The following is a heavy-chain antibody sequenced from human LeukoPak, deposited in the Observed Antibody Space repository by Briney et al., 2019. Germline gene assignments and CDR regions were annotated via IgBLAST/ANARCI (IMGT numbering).Heavy chain of an antibody. Sequence: GGSLRLSCTASGFPFSDHYIDWVRQAPGKGLKWVANIKQDGSEKYYVDSVKGRFTISRDNAQNSLYLQMNSLRAEDTAIYYCATSTAAAGTDWGQGTLVTVSS. J-gene: IGHJ4*02. V-gene: IGHV3-7*03. D-gene: IGHD6-13*01. CDR3: ATSTAAAGTD. CDR2: IKQDGSEK. CDR1: GFPFSDHY.